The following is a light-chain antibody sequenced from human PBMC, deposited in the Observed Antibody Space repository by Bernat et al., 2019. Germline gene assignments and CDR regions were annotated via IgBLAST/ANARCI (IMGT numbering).Light chain of an antibody. Sequence: DIQMTQSPSTLSASVGDTVTITCRASQTITGSYFAWDQQKPGKAPKLLIYKASTLETGVPSRFSGSGSGTEFTLTISGLQPDDVATFYCQQYNSYPLTFGGGTKVEIK. J-gene: IGKJ4*01. V-gene: IGKV1-5*03. CDR2: KAS. CDR3: QQYNSYPLT. CDR1: QTITGSY.